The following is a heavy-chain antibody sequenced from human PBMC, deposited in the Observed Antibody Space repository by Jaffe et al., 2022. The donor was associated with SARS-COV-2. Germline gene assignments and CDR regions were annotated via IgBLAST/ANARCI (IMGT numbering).Heavy chain of an antibody. J-gene: IGHJ6*02. CDR2: MHYSGLT. CDR1: GGSISDSSYY. Sequence: QLQLQESGPGLVKPSETLSLTCTVSGGSISDSSYYWGWIRQPPGKGLEWVSCMHYSGLTFYAPSLKSRVTISVDTSKNQFSLRLSSVTAADTAVYYCGRHWGYGGSNGLDVWGQGTTLTVSS. D-gene: IGHD5-12*01. V-gene: IGHV4-39*01. CDR3: GRHWGYGGSNGLDV.